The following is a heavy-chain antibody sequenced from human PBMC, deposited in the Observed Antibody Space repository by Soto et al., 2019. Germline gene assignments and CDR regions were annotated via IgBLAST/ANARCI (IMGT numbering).Heavy chain of an antibody. J-gene: IGHJ6*02. V-gene: IGHV2-5*01. CDR2: IYYNEDR. CDR1: GFSLTSSGVG. CDR3: IYRRAAYDYHGLDV. D-gene: IGHD6-13*01. Sequence: SGPTLVNPTQTLTLTCTFSGFSLTSSGVGVGWIRQPPGKSLEWLAVIYYNEDRRRSPPLENRLTITKDTSKNQVVLTMTNMDPVDTATYYCIYRRAAYDYHGLDVWGQGTTVTVAS.